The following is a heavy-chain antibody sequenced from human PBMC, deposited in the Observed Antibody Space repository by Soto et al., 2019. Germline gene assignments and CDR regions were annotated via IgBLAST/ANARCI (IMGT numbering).Heavy chain of an antibody. V-gene: IGHV1-69*08. CDR3: VGDGDYTRGY. D-gene: IGHD4-17*01. CDR2: IIPVLGRT. CDR1: GGTFSSYT. J-gene: IGHJ4*02. Sequence: QVQLVQSGAEVKKPGSSVKVSCKASGGTFSSYTISWVRQAPGQGLDWMGRIIPVLGRTNYAQKFQDRVTITAYKSTSTAYRVLRSLGSDETAMYYCVGDGDYTRGYWGQGTLVTVSS.